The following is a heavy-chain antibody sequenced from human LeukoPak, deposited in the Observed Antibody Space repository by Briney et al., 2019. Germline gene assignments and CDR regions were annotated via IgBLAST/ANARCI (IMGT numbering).Heavy chain of an antibody. CDR1: GYTFTNHG. CDR2: ISAYNGDT. D-gene: IGHD1-26*01. Sequence: ASVRVSCKASGYTFTNHGISWVRQAPGQGLEWMGWISAYNGDTSYAQKVQGRVTMTTDTSTTTAYMELRSLSSDDTAVYYCARRGGSGRAFDYWGQGTLVTVSS. V-gene: IGHV1-18*01. CDR3: ARRGGSGRAFDY. J-gene: IGHJ4*02.